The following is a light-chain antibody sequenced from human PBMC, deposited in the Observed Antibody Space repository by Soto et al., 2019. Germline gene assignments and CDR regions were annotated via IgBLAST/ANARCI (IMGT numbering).Light chain of an antibody. Sequence: EIVMTQSRATLSVSPGERATLSCRASESVSSNLAWYQQKPGQAPRLLIYGASTRATGIPARFSGSGSGTEFTLTIGSLQSEDFAVYYCQQYDDWPETFGQGTKVDIK. CDR1: ESVSSN. V-gene: IGKV3-15*01. J-gene: IGKJ1*01. CDR2: GAS. CDR3: QQYDDWPET.